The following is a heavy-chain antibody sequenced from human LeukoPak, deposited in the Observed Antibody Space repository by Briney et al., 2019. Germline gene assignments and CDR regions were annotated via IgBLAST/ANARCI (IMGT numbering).Heavy chain of an antibody. D-gene: IGHD3-10*01. V-gene: IGHV1-69*13. CDR1: GGTFSSYA. J-gene: IGHJ4*02. Sequence: ASVKVSCKASGGTFSSYAISWVRRAPGQGLEWMGGIIPIFGTANYAQKFQGRVTITADESTSTAYMELSSLRSEDTAVYYCARGPVLLWFGEWQASRFDYWGQGTLVTVSS. CDR2: IIPIFGTA. CDR3: ARGPVLLWFGEWQASRFDY.